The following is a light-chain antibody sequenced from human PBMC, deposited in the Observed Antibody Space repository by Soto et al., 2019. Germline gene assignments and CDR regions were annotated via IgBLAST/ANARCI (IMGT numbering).Light chain of an antibody. CDR1: QNVSSNL. CDR3: QQHTNWPLT. Sequence: TVLTQSAFTLSLSPGEISTLSFRARQNVSSNLLVWYQQHPGQAPRLLIYDASNRATGIPARFSGSGSGTDFTLTISSLEPEDFAVYYCQQHTNWPLTFGGGTKVDIK. CDR2: DAS. J-gene: IGKJ4*01. V-gene: IGKV3D-20*02.